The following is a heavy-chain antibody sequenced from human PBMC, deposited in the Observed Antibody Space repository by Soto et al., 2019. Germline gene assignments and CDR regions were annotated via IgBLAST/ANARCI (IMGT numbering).Heavy chain of an antibody. CDR2: MWYDGSNK. CDR1: GFAFSDHG. V-gene: IGHV3-33*01. J-gene: IGHJ3*01. D-gene: IGHD3-10*01. CDR3: ARDSAGKTDRGLQGAFDF. Sequence: QVQLVESGGGVVQPGRSQRLSCAASGFAFSDHGMHWVRQAPGKGLEWVAVMWYDGSNKYYADSVKGRFSISRDNSKNTLYLHMSSLRGEDTAVYYCARDSAGKTDRGLQGAFDFWGQGTMVTVSS.